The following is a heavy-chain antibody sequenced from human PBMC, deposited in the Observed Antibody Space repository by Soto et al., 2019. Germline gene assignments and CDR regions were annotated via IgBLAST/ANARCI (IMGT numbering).Heavy chain of an antibody. CDR3: ASPKIAFYNWFDP. V-gene: IGHV4-59*08. CDR1: GGSIRDYY. D-gene: IGHD3-3*02. CDR2: IYYTGTT. J-gene: IGHJ5*02. Sequence: SETLSLTCTVSGGSIRDYYWGWIRQSPGKGLEWIGYIYYTGTTKYNPSLKSRVTISVDSSKNQFSLKLDSVTAADTAVYYCASPKIAFYNWFDPWGQGTLVTVSS.